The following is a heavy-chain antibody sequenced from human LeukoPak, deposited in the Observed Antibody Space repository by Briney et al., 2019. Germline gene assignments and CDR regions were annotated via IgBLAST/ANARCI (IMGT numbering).Heavy chain of an antibody. CDR3: ARDLHPSITVFGVDAFDI. J-gene: IGHJ3*02. CDR1: GGSINNESYY. Sequence: SETLSLTCTVSGGSINNESYYWSWIRQPAGKGLEWIGRIYTSGSTNYNPALKSRVTISKDTSKNQFSLKLSSVTAADTAVYYCARDLHPSITVFGVDAFDIWGQGTMVTVSS. V-gene: IGHV4-61*02. D-gene: IGHD3-3*01. CDR2: IYTSGST.